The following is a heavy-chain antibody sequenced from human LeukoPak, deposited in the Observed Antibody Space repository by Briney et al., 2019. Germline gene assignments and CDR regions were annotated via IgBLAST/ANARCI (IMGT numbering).Heavy chain of an antibody. J-gene: IGHJ4*02. Sequence: PSETLSLTCTVSGGSISSYYWSWIRQPAGKGLEWIGRIYTSGSTNYNPSLKSRVTMSVDTSKNQFSLKLSSVTAADTAVYYCARDSNYYDSSGYYSVGYWGQGTLVTVSS. CDR2: IYTSGST. CDR3: ARDSNYYDSSGYYSVGY. D-gene: IGHD3-22*01. V-gene: IGHV4-4*07. CDR1: GGSISSYY.